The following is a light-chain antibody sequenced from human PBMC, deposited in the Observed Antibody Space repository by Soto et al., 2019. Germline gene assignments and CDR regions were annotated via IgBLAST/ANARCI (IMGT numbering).Light chain of an antibody. CDR2: AAS. CDR3: QQSYSTRYT. V-gene: IGKV1-39*01. CDR1: QSISSY. J-gene: IGKJ2*01. Sequence: DIQMTQSPSCLSASVGDGVTITCRASQSISSYLNWYQQKPGKAPKLLIYAASSLQSGVPSRFSGSGSGTDFTLTISSLEPEDFATYYCQQSYSTRYTFGQGTKLEIK.